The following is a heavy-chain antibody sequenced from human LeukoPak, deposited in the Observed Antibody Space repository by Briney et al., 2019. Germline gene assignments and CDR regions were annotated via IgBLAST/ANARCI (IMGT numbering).Heavy chain of an antibody. V-gene: IGHV1-18*01. D-gene: IGHD3-22*01. CDR3: ARDRPYYYDSSAYYPGF. J-gene: IGHJ4*02. CDR1: GYSFTSYG. CDR2: ISGYNGNT. Sequence: GASVKVSCKASGYSFTSYGISWVRQAPGQGLGWMGWISGYNGNTNYAQRLQGRVTMTTDTSTSTAYMELRSLSSDDTAVYYCARDRPYYYDSSAYYPGFWGQGTLVTVSS.